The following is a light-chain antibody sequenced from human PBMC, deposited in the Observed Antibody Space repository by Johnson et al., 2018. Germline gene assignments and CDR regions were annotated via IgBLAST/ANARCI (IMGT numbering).Light chain of an antibody. CDR2: ENN. J-gene: IGLJ1*01. CDR1: SSNIGNNY. V-gene: IGLV1-51*02. Sequence: QSVLTQPPSVSAAPGQKVTISCSGSSSNIGNNYVSWYQQLPGTAPKLLIYENNKRPSGFPDRFSGSKSGTSATLGITGLQTGAEADYYCGTWDSSLSAGNVFGTGTKVTVL. CDR3: GTWDSSLSAGNV.